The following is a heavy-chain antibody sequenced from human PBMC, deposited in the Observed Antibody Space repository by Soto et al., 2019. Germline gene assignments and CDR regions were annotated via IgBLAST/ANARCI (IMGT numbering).Heavy chain of an antibody. D-gene: IGHD3-22*01. CDR1: GFTFSTSP. V-gene: IGHV3-23*04. J-gene: IGHJ4*02. CDR2: ISGSGGST. CDR3: AKGFTHYDDRSGRPYYSHS. Sequence: EVQLVESGGGLVQPGGSLRLSCAASGFTFSTSPMSWVRQAPGKGLEWVSAISGSGGSTYSADSVKGRFAISRDNSKNTLYLQMNSLRAEDTAVYFCAKGFTHYDDRSGRPYYSHSWGQGTLVTVSS.